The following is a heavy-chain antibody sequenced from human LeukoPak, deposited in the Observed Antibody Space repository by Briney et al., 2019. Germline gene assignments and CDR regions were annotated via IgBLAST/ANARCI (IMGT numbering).Heavy chain of an antibody. D-gene: IGHD1-26*01. CDR1: GFTFDDYG. J-gene: IGHJ4*02. CDR2: IYWNGGST. Sequence: PGGSLRLSCAASGFTFDDYGMSWVRQAPGKGLEWVSGIYWNGGSTGYADSVKGRFTISRDNAKNSLFLQMNSLKVDDTAVYYCVRDSGSFWGQGALVTVSS. CDR3: VRDSGSF. V-gene: IGHV3-20*04.